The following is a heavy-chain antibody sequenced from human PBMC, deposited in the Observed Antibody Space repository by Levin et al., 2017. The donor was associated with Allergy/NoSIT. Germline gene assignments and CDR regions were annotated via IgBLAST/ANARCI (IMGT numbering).Heavy chain of an antibody. J-gene: IGHJ3*02. D-gene: IGHD2/OR15-2a*01. CDR3: SRHRFTMNIHDGFAI. CDR1: GFTFDDYG. CDR2: INWNGGST. Sequence: RAGGSLRLSCAASGFTFDDYGMSWVRQAPGKGLEWVSGINWNGGSTGYADSVKGRLPISRDNAKKSLYLQMNSLRAEDTALYDCSRHRFTMNIHDGFAIWGQAPMVIVSS. V-gene: IGHV3-20*01.